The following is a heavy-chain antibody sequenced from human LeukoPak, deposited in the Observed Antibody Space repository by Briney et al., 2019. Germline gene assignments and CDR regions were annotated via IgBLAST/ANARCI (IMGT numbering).Heavy chain of an antibody. CDR1: GYTFTSYY. Sequence: ASVKVSCKASGYTFTSYYMHWVRQAPGQGPEWMEWISPYNDNTNYAQKLQGRATLTTDTSTSTAYMELRSLRSDDTAVYYCARHFYGSGTYYHFDYWGQGTLVTVSS. CDR2: ISPYNDNT. V-gene: IGHV1-18*04. D-gene: IGHD3-10*01. CDR3: ARHFYGSGTYYHFDY. J-gene: IGHJ4*02.